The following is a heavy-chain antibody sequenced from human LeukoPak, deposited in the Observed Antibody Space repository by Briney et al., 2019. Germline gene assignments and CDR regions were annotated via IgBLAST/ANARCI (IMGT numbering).Heavy chain of an antibody. V-gene: IGHV3-9*01. CDR3: AKGGYYDSNKPGGFDY. CDR1: GFTFDDYA. CDR2: ISWNSGSI. Sequence: PGGSLRLSCAASGFTFDDYAKHWVRQAPGKGLEWVSGISWNSGSIGYADSVKGRFTISRDNAKNSLYLQMNSLRAEDTALYYCAKGGYYDSNKPGGFDYWGQGTLVTVSS. D-gene: IGHD3-22*01. J-gene: IGHJ4*02.